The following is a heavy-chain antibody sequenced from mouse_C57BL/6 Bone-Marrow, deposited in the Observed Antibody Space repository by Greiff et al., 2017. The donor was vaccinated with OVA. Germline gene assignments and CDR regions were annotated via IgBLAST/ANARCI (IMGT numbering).Heavy chain of an antibody. V-gene: IGHV5-12*01. CDR1: GFTFSDYY. Sequence: DVMLVESGGGLVQPGGSLKLSCAASGFTFSDYYMYWVRQTPEKRLEWVAYISNGGGSTYYPDTVKGRFTISRDNAKNTLYLQMSRLKSEDTAMYYCARQSSSYTFDYWGQGTTLTVSS. D-gene: IGHD1-1*01. CDR2: ISNGGGST. CDR3: ARQSSSYTFDY. J-gene: IGHJ2*01.